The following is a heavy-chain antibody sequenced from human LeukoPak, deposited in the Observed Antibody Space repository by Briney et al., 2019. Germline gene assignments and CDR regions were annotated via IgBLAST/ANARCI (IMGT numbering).Heavy chain of an antibody. CDR3: ARDWSFYYDL. Sequence: PGGSLRLSRAASGLTFSTYGFNWVRQAPGKGLEWVAVIWYDGSNKYYADSVKGRFTISRDSSTVYLQMSSLRAEDTAVYYCARDWSFYYDLWGQGTLVTVSS. V-gene: IGHV3-33*01. D-gene: IGHD2-8*02. CDR2: IWYDGSNK. J-gene: IGHJ4*02. CDR1: GLTFSTYG.